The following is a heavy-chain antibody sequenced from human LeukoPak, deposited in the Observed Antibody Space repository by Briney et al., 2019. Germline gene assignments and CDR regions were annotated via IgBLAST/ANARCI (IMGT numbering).Heavy chain of an antibody. J-gene: IGHJ5*02. D-gene: IGHD3-10*01. CDR1: GGSISSYY. V-gene: IGHV4-4*07. Sequence: SETLSLTCTVSGGSISSYYWSWVRQPAGKGLEWIGRIYTSGSTNYNPSLKSRVTMSVDTSKNQFSLKLSSVTAADTAVYYCARDRYYYGSGSHLDPWGQGTLVTVSS. CDR3: ARDRYYYGSGSHLDP. CDR2: IYTSGST.